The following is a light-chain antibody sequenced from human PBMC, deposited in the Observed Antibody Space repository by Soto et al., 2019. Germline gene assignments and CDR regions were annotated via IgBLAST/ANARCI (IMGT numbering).Light chain of an antibody. CDR2: SNN. CDR1: SSNIGSNT. CDR3: EAWDDSLNGGV. V-gene: IGLV1-44*01. J-gene: IGLJ3*02. Sequence: QSVLNQPPSASGTPGQRGTISCSGSSSNIGSNTGNWYQQLPGTAPKLLIYSNNQRPSGVPDRFSGSKSGTSASLAISGLQSEDEADYYCEAWDDSLNGGVFGGGTKVTVL.